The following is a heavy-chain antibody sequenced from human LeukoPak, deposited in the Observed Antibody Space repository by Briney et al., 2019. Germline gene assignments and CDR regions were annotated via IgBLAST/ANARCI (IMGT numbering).Heavy chain of an antibody. CDR3: ARGEGIRDNWFDP. CDR1: GYIFTSYY. V-gene: IGHV1-46*01. CDR2: INPSGGST. D-gene: IGHD2-15*01. J-gene: IGHJ5*02. Sequence: ASVKVSCKASGYIFTSYYIHWVRQAPGQGLEWMGIINPSGGSTGYAQKFQGRVTMTRDTSTSTAYMELRSLRSDDTAVYYCARGEGIRDNWFDPWGQGTLVTVSS.